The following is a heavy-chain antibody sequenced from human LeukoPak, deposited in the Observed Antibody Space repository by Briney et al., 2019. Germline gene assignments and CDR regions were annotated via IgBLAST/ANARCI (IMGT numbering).Heavy chain of an antibody. CDR2: IWYDGSNK. V-gene: IGHV3-33*01. CDR3: ARDDSSGYYFGPFDY. Sequence: QAGGPLRLSCAASGFTFSSYGMHWVRQAPGKGLEWVAVIWYDGSNKYYADSVKGRFTISRDNSKNTLYLQMNSLRAEDTAVYYCARDDSSGYYFGPFDYWGQGTLVTVSS. CDR1: GFTFSSYG. J-gene: IGHJ4*02. D-gene: IGHD3-22*01.